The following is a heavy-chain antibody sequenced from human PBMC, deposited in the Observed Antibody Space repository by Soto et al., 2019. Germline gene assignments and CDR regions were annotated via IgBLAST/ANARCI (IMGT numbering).Heavy chain of an antibody. V-gene: IGHV4-34*01. Sequence: PETLSLTCSLYSGSLSGYYWSWIRQPPGKGLEWIGEISPSGTTNYSPSLKSRVSISVDTSKNQFSLNLTSLTAADTAVYYCARALKFSGSAQTRHCGCGQVALVTV. D-gene: IGHD6-6*01. J-gene: IGHJ4*02. CDR1: SGSLSGYY. CDR2: ISPSGTT. CDR3: ARALKFSGSAQTRHCG.